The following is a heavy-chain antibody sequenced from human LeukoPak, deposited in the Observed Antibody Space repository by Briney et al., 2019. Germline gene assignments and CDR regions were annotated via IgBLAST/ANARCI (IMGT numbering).Heavy chain of an antibody. J-gene: IGHJ6*03. V-gene: IGHV3-9*01. CDR3: AKGGIHRGYYYYYMDV. D-gene: IGHD6-13*01. Sequence: GRSLRLSCAASGFTFDDYAMHWVRQAPGKGLEWVSGISWNSGSIGYADSVKGRFTISRDNAKNSLYLQMNSLRAEDTALYYCAKGGIHRGYYYYYMDVWGKATTVTISS. CDR2: ISWNSGSI. CDR1: GFTFDDYA.